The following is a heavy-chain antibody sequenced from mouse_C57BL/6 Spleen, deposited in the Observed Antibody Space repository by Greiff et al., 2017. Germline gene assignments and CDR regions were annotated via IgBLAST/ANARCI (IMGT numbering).Heavy chain of an antibody. Sequence: QVTLKESGPGLLQPSQTLSLTCSFSGFSLSTFGMGVGWIRPPSGQGWEWLAHIWWDDDKYYYPALKSRLTISKATAKNHVFLQIANVDTADTATYYFARSPNCYGSSPWYFNVGGKGTTVTVSS. CDR3: ARSPNCYGSSPWYFNV. CDR2: IWWDDDK. V-gene: IGHV8-8*01. CDR1: GFSLSTFGMG. J-gene: IGHJ1*03. D-gene: IGHD1-1*01.